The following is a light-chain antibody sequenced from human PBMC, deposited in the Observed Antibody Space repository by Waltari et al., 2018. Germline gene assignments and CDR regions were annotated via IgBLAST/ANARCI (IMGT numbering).Light chain of an antibody. Sequence: EIVLTQSPASLSLSPGERATLSCRASQSVSDYLAWDQQKPGQGPRLLISNASNRAPGIPARFTGSGSGTDFTLTITSLEPEDFAVYYCQYRRTFGQGTKVDIK. V-gene: IGKV3-11*01. CDR1: QSVSDY. CDR3: QYRRT. CDR2: NAS. J-gene: IGKJ1*01.